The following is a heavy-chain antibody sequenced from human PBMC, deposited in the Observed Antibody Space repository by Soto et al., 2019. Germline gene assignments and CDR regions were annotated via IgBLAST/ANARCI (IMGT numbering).Heavy chain of an antibody. Sequence: GGSLRLSCTASGFTFGTYWMSWVRQAPGKGLEWVANIKEDGNEKYYVDSVKGRFTISRDNAKNSLDLQMNRLRAEDTAVYFCARDHLGYCRGGTRNWSEYFDSWGQGTQVTVSS. V-gene: IGHV3-7*04. CDR1: GFTFGTYW. D-gene: IGHD2-15*01. CDR2: IKEDGNEK. J-gene: IGHJ4*02. CDR3: ARDHLGYCRGGTRNWSEYFDS.